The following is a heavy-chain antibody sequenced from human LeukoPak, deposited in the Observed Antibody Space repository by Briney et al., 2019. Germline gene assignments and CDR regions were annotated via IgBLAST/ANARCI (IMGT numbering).Heavy chain of an antibody. CDR1: GFTFSDYY. V-gene: IGHV3-11*01. D-gene: IGHD6-13*01. CDR3: ARDSWVIAAAEHAHDY. Sequence: GGSLRLSCAASGFTFSDYYMSWIRQAPGKGLEWVSYISSSGSTIYYADSVKGRFTISRDNAKNSLYLQTNSLRAEDTAVYYCARDSWVIAAAEHAHDYWGQGTLVTVSS. CDR2: ISSSGSTI. J-gene: IGHJ4*02.